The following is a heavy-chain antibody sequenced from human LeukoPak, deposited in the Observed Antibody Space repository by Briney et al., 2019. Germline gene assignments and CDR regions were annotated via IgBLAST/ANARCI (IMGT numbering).Heavy chain of an antibody. J-gene: IGHJ4*02. CDR1: GFTFSTYS. D-gene: IGHD6-19*01. Sequence: GGSLRLSCAASGFTFSTYSMNWVRQAPGKGLEWVSHISTSGSTIFYADSVKGRFTISRDNAKNSLYLQMNSLRAEDTALYYCAKDLTGYSSGWYDYWGQGTLVTVSS. V-gene: IGHV3-48*04. CDR2: ISTSGSTI. CDR3: AKDLTGYSSGWYDY.